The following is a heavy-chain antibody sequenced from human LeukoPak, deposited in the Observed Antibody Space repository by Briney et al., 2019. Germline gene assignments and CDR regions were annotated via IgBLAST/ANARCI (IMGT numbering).Heavy chain of an antibody. D-gene: IGHD2-2*01. V-gene: IGHV3-23*01. CDR2: ISRSGGST. CDR1: GFTFSSYA. CDR3: AKDIVVVPAASDAFDI. J-gene: IGHJ3*02. Sequence: GGSLRLSCAASGFTFSSYAMSWVRQAPGEGLEWVSAISRSGGSTYYADSVKGRFTISRDNSKNTLYLQMNSLRAEDAAVYYCAKDIVVVPAASDAFDIWGQGTMVTVSS.